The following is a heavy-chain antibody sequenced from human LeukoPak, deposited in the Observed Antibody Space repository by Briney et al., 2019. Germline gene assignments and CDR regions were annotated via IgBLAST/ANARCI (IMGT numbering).Heavy chain of an antibody. D-gene: IGHD3-9*01. J-gene: IGHJ3*01. V-gene: IGHV1-18*01. CDR3: ARARTSLIRYFDWNIRGAFDL. CDR2: ISAYNGNT. CDR1: GYTVTSYG. Sequence: ASGKVSCKAAGYTVTSYGISWGGQAPGQGGEGRGWISAYNGNTNYAQKPHGRVTLTTHTSTSTAYMELRSLRSDDTAIYYCARARTSLIRYFDWNIRGAFDLWGQGTMVTVSS.